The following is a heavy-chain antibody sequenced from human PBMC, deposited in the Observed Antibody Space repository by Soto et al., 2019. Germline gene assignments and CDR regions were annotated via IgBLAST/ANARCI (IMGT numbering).Heavy chain of an antibody. D-gene: IGHD2-15*01. Sequence: EVQLVESGGGLVQPGGSLRLSCAASGFTFSSYSMNWVSQAPGKGLQWISYISSSSNTIYYADSVKGRFTISRDYAKNSLYLQMNSLTDEDTAVYYCVRGAPEDQTSFCYGMDVCGQGTTVTVSS. V-gene: IGHV3-48*02. CDR1: GFTFSSYS. J-gene: IGHJ6*02. CDR2: ISSSSNTI. CDR3: VRGAPEDQTSFCYGMDV.